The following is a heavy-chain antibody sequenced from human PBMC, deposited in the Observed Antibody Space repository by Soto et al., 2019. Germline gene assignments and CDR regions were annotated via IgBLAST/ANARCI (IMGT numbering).Heavy chain of an antibody. CDR3: AKTEIAVAGLELNYYYYYGMDV. V-gene: IGHV3-11*06. Sequence: GGSLRLSCAASGFSFSDSYMSWVRQAPGKGLEWVAYISGSSGYTGYADSVKGRFTISRDNAKNSLYLQMNSLRAEDTAVYYCAKTEIAVAGLELNYYYYYGMDVWGQGTTVTVSS. J-gene: IGHJ6*02. CDR2: ISGSSGYT. CDR1: GFSFSDSY. D-gene: IGHD6-19*01.